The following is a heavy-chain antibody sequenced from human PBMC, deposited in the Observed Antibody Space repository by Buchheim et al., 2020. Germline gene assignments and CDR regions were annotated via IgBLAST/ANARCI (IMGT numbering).Heavy chain of an antibody. J-gene: IGHJ6*03. D-gene: IGHD3-10*01. CDR3: AREFALHYYYCYYMDV. CDR1: GGSISNSDSYY. CDR2: INHSGST. Sequence: QQQLQESGPGLVKPSETLSLTCTVSGGSISNSDSYYWGWIRQPPGKGLEWIGEINHSGSTNYNPSLKSRVTISVDTSKNQFSLKLSSVTAADTAVYYCAREFALHYYYCYYMDVWGKGTT. V-gene: IGHV4-39*07.